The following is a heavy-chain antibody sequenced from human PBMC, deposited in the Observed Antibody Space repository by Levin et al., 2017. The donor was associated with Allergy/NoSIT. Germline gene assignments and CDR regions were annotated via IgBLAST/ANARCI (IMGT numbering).Heavy chain of an antibody. V-gene: IGHV3-23*01. Sequence: GESLKISCAASGFTFSSYAMSWVRQAPGKGLEWVSAISGSGGSTYYADSVKGRFTISRDNSKNTLYLQMNSLRAEDTAVYYCAKPASVASGRHELRTNYFDYWGQGTLVTVSS. CDR1: GFTFSSYA. D-gene: IGHD1-14*01. CDR2: ISGSGGST. CDR3: AKPASVASGRHELRTNYFDY. J-gene: IGHJ4*02.